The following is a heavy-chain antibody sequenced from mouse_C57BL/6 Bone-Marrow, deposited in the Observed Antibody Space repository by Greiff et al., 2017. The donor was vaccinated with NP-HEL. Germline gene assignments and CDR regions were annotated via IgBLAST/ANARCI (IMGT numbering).Heavy chain of an antibody. CDR1: GYTFTSYW. CDR3: ARGPITTVVATDCDY. CDR2: INPSNGGT. D-gene: IGHD1-1*01. J-gene: IGHJ2*01. Sequence: QVQLQQPGTELVKPGASVKLSCKASGYTFTSYWMHWVKQRPGQGLEWIGNINPSNGGTNYNEKFKSKATLTVDKSSSTAYMQLSSLTSEDSAVYYCARGPITTVVATDCDYWGQGTTLTVSS. V-gene: IGHV1-53*01.